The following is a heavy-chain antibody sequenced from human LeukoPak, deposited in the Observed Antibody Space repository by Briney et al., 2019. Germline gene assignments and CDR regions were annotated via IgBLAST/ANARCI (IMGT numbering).Heavy chain of an antibody. D-gene: IGHD6-19*01. J-gene: IGHJ4*02. CDR3: ARGKPGIAVNDH. CDR1: GYTFTSYD. Sequence: ASVTVSCKASGYTFTSYDINWVRQATGQGLEWMGWMNPNVGNTGYAQKLQGRVIMTTNTSISTAYLELSSLRSEDTAVYYCARGKPGIAVNDHWGQGTLVTVSS. CDR2: MNPNVGNT. V-gene: IGHV1-8*01.